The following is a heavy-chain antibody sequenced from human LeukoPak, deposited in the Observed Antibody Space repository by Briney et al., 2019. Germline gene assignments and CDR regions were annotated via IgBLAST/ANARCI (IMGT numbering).Heavy chain of an antibody. V-gene: IGHV4-34*01. CDR2: VNHSGYT. CDR3: ARTYGDYGGY. CDR1: GTSFSSYY. Sequence: SETLPLTCGVSGTSFSSYYWSWIRQTPGKGLEWIGEVNHSGYTNMNPSLKSRVTISVDTSKNQFSLMLTSVTAADTAVYYCARTYGDYGGYWGQGTLVTVSS. J-gene: IGHJ4*02. D-gene: IGHD4-17*01.